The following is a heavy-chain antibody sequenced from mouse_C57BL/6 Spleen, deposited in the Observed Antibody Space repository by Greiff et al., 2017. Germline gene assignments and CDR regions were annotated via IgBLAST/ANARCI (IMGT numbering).Heavy chain of an antibody. CDR3: ARGGGFLDY. J-gene: IGHJ2*01. CDR2: IYPGDRDT. V-gene: IGHV1-82*01. Sequence: QVQLQQSGPELVKPGASVKISCKASGYAFSSSWMNWVKQRPGKGLEWIGRIYPGDRDTNYNGKFKGKATLTADKSSSTAYMQRSSLTSEDSAVYFCARGGGFLDYWGQGTTLTVSS. CDR1: GYAFSSSW.